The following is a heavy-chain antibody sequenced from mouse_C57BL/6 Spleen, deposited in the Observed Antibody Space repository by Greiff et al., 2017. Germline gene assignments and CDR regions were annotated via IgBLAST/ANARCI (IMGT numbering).Heavy chain of an antibody. CDR1: GFTFSDYG. J-gene: IGHJ2*01. CDR3: ARHWDYFDY. Sequence: EVKLVESGGGLVKPGGSLKLSCAASGFTFSDYGMHWVRQAPEKGLEWVAYISSGSSTIYYADTVKGRFTISRDNAKNTLFLQMTRLRSEDTAMYYCARHWDYFDYWGQGTTLTVSS. CDR2: ISSGSSTI. V-gene: IGHV5-17*01.